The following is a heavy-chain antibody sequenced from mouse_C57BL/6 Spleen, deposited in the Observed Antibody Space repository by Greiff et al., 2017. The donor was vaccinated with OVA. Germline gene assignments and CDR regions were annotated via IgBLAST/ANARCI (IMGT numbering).Heavy chain of an antibody. Sequence: VQLQQPGAELVKPGASVKLSCKASGYTFTSYWMHWVKQRPGQGLEWIGMIHPNSGSTNYNEKFKSKATLTVDKSSSTAYMQLSSLTSEDSSVYYCAREAYYGSSSYAMDYWGQGTSVTVSS. CDR2: IHPNSGST. V-gene: IGHV1-64*01. J-gene: IGHJ4*01. CDR1: GYTFTSYW. D-gene: IGHD1-1*01. CDR3: AREAYYGSSSYAMDY.